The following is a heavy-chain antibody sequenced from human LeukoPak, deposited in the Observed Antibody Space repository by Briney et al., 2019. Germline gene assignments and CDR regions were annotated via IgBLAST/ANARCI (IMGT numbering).Heavy chain of an antibody. D-gene: IGHD3-22*01. CDR1: GFTFSSYG. J-gene: IGHJ4*02. CDR3: ATQAGLYDSSGYWEIDY. CDR2: ISGSGGST. V-gene: IGHV3-23*01. Sequence: GGSLRLSCAASGFTFSSYGMSWVRQAPGKGLEWVSAISGSGGSTYYADSVKGRFTISRDNAKNSLYLQMNSLRAEDTAVYYCATQAGLYDSSGYWEIDYWGQGTLVTVSS.